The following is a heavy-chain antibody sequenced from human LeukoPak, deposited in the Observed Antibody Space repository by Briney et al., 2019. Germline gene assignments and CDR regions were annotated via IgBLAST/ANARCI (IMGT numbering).Heavy chain of an antibody. J-gene: IGHJ6*02. Sequence: ETLSLTCTVSGGSISSSSYYWGWIRQPPGKGLEWLGSIYYSGSTYYNPSLKSRVTISVDTSKNQFSLKLSSVTAADTAVYYCARFFGPPHIVVVTASRYYGMDVWGQGTTVTVSS. CDR1: GGSISSSSYY. D-gene: IGHD2-21*02. CDR2: IYYSGST. V-gene: IGHV4-39*07. CDR3: ARFFGPPHIVVVTASRYYGMDV.